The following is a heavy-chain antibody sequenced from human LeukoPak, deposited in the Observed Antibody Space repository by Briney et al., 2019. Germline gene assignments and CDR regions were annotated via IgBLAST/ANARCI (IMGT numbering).Heavy chain of an antibody. Sequence: ASVKVSCKASGYIFSSYGISWVRQAPGQGLEWMGWISAYNGNTNYAQKLQGRVTKTTDTSTSTAYMDLRSLRSDDTAVYYCARGANDYSNYADYWGQGALVTVSS. CDR1: GYIFSSYG. CDR2: ISAYNGNT. D-gene: IGHD4-11*01. J-gene: IGHJ4*02. V-gene: IGHV1-18*01. CDR3: ARGANDYSNYADY.